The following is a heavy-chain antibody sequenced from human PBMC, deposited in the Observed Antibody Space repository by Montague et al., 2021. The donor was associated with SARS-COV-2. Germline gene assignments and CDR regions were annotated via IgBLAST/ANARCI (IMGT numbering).Heavy chain of an antibody. CDR2: IITSAYTT. Sequence: SLRLSCAASGFTFSYYDMNWVRQAPGKGPEWISYIITSAYTTSYAGSVKGRITISRDNGKNSLYLQMSILRVEDTAVYYCTRDYRSVVGDGLDIWGQGTKVTVSS. V-gene: IGHV3-48*03. J-gene: IGHJ3*02. D-gene: IGHD3-16*02. CDR3: TRDYRSVVGDGLDI. CDR1: GFTFSYYD.